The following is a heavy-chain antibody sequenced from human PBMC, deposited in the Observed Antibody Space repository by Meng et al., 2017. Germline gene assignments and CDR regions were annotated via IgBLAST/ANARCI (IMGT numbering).Heavy chain of an antibody. D-gene: IGHD6-13*01. CDR2: ISGSGGST. CDR3: AKDRIAAAGTKFDY. CDR1: GFTFSSYA. Sequence: GELLVCGGGLVQRGGSRGLFCAASGFTFSSYAMSWVRQAPGKGLEWVSAISGSGGSTYYADSVKGRFTISRDNSKNTLYLQMNSLRAEDTAVYYCAKDRIAAAGTKFDYWGQGTLVTVSS. J-gene: IGHJ4*02. V-gene: IGHV3-23*01.